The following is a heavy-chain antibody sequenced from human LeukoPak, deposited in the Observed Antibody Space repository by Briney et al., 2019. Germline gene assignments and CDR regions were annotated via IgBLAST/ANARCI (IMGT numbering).Heavy chain of an antibody. CDR2: IFSSGST. CDR3: ARRAYGGKAAFGM. D-gene: IGHD4-23*01. CDR1: GGSIISDTYY. V-gene: IGHV4-61*02. Sequence: PSETLSLTCSVSGGSIISDTYYWSWIRQPAGKGLEWIGRIFSSGSTSYNPSLKSRVTRSVDTSRNQFSLKLSSVTAADTAVYYCARRAYGGKAAFGMWGQGTMVTVSS. J-gene: IGHJ3*02.